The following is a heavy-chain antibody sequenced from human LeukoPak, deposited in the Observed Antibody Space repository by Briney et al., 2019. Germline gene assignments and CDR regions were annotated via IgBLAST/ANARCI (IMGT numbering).Heavy chain of an antibody. Sequence: GGSLRLSCAASGFTFSSYGMHWVRQAPGKGLEWVAVISYDGSNKYYADSVKGRFTISRDNSKNTLYLQMNSLRAEDTAVYYCAKEEGVAAAGHDYWGQGTLVTVSS. CDR3: AKEEGVAAAGHDY. J-gene: IGHJ4*02. V-gene: IGHV3-30*18. CDR1: GFTFSSYG. D-gene: IGHD6-13*01. CDR2: ISYDGSNK.